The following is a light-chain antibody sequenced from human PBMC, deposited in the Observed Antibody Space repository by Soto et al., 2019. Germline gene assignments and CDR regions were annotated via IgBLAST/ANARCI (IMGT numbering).Light chain of an antibody. CDR3: QQYNPPLT. CDR1: QSVSSSY. Sequence: EIVLTQSPGTLSLSPGERATLSCRASQSVSSSYSAWYQQKPGQAPRLLIYGASSRATGIPDRFSGSGSGTDFTLTISRLEPEDFAVYFCQQYNPPLTFGGGTKVDIK. V-gene: IGKV3-20*01. J-gene: IGKJ4*01. CDR2: GAS.